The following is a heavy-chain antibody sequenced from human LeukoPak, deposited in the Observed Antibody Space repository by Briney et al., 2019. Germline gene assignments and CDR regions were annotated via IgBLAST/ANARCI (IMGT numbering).Heavy chain of an antibody. V-gene: IGHV1-69*04. CDR3: ARGLVYYDSSLFDY. CDR1: GGTFSSYA. J-gene: IGHJ4*02. CDR2: IIPILGIA. Sequence: SVKVSCKASGGTFSSYAISWVRQAPGQGLEWMGRIIPILGIANYAQKFQGRVTITADKSTSTAYMELRSLRSDDTAVYYCARGLVYYDSSLFDYWGQGTLVTVSS. D-gene: IGHD3-22*01.